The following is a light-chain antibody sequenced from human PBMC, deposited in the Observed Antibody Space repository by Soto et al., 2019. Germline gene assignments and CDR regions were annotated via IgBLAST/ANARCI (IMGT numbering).Light chain of an antibody. CDR1: ESVSTK. Sequence: EVVMTQSPATLSVSPGERATLSCRASESVSTKLVWYQQKPGQAPRLLIYASSTRATDVPPRFSGSGSGTEFTLTISSLQSEDFAVYYCLQYENWPPWTFGQGTKVELK. CDR3: LQYENWPPWT. V-gene: IGKV3-15*01. J-gene: IGKJ1*01. CDR2: ASS.